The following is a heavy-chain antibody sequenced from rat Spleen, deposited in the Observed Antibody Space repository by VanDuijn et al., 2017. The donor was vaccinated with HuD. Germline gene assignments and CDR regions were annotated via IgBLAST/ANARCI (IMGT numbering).Heavy chain of an antibody. CDR2: INSAGST. Sequence: EVQLQESGPGLVKPSQSLSLTCSVTGYSITSSYRGKWIRKFPGNKLEWMGYINSAGSTNYNTSLKSRISITRDTSKNQFFLQVNSVTTEDIATYYCARTGKFLFDYWGQGVMVTVSS. CDR3: ARTGKFLFDY. J-gene: IGHJ2*01. D-gene: IGHD5-1*01. CDR1: GYSITSSYR. V-gene: IGHV3-3*01.